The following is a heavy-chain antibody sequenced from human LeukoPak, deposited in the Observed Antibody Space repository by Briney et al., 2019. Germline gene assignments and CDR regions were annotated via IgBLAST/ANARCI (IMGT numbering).Heavy chain of an antibody. J-gene: IGHJ4*02. CDR3: ASFRPGTYYYDSSGYQSNDY. V-gene: IGHV3-21*01. D-gene: IGHD3-22*01. CDR1: GFTFSSYS. Sequence: GGSLRLSCAASGFTFSSYSMNWVRQAPGKGLEWVSSISSSSSYIYYADSVKGRFTISRDNAKNSLYLQMNSLRAEDTAVYYCASFRPGTYYYDSSGYQSNDYWGQGTLVTVSS. CDR2: ISSSSSYI.